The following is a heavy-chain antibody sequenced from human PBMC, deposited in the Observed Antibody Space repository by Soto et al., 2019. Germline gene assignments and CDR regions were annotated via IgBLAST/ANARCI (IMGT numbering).Heavy chain of an antibody. V-gene: IGHV3-49*03. J-gene: IGHJ6*03. CDR1: GFTFGDYA. CDR3: TRDQSPAPSSYYYYYYYMDV. CDR2: IRNKAYGGTT. Sequence: GGSLRLSCTASGFTFGDYAMSWFRQAPGKGLEWVGFIRNKAYGGTTEYAASVKGRFTISRDDSRSIAYLQMNSLKTEDTAVYYCTRDQSPAPSSYYYYYYYMDVWGKGTTVTVSS.